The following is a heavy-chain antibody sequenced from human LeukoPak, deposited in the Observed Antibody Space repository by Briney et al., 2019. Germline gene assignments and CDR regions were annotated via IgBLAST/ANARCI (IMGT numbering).Heavy chain of an antibody. CDR2: ISYDRSNK. CDR3: ARGSTFRGAKYYFDY. D-gene: IGHD3-10*01. Sequence: GRSLRLSCAASGFTFSSYGMHWVRQAPGKGLEWVAVISYDRSNKYYADSVRGRFTISRDNSKNTLYLQMNSLRAEDTAVYYCARGSTFRGAKYYFDYWGQGTLVTVSS. J-gene: IGHJ4*02. V-gene: IGHV3-30*03. CDR1: GFTFSSYG.